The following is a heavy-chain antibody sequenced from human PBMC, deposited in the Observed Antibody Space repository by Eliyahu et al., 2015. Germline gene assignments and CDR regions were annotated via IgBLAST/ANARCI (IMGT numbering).Heavy chain of an antibody. J-gene: IGHJ6*02. CDR1: GGSVNXGGFY. CDR2: IHYSGTT. CDR3: ARDSGSGTYYYYYGMDL. V-gene: IGHV4-31*03. D-gene: IGHD3-10*01. Sequence: QVQXQESGPGLVKPSQTLSLTCTVPGGSVNXGGFYWTWIRQXPGKGLEWIGYIHYSGTTFYNPSLKSRLNISVDTSKNQFSLKLSSVTAADSAVYYCARDSGSGTYYYYYGMDLWGQGTTVTVSS.